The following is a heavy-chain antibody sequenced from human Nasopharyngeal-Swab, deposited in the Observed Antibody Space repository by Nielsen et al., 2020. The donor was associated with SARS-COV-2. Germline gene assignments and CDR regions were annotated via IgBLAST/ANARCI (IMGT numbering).Heavy chain of an antibody. J-gene: IGHJ5*02. Sequence: ASVKVSCKASGYTFTRNYIHWLRQAPGQGLEWMGIINPGGDYTNYAQKFQGRVTVTKDTSTSTVCMELSSLRSEDTAVYYCARDHSSSSSWWFDPWGQGTLVTVSS. D-gene: IGHD6-6*01. V-gene: IGHV1-46*01. CDR3: ARDHSSSSSWWFDP. CDR2: INPGGDYT. CDR1: GYTFTRNY.